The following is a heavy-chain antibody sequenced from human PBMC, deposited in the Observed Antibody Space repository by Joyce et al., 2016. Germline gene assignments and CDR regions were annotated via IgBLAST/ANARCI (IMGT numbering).Heavy chain of an antibody. V-gene: IGHV2-5*02. J-gene: IGHJ2*01. CDR3: AHSARGSDSSYWYFDL. Sequence: QITLRESGPTLVKPTQTLTLTCTFSGFSLSVIGVGVGGIRQPPGKALEWLALIHWDDDKRYSPALKSSLTSTKDTAKNQVVLIMTNMAPVDTATYYCAHSARGSDSSYWYFDLWGRGILVTVST. CDR1: GFSLSVIGVG. CDR2: IHWDDDK. D-gene: IGHD3-10*01.